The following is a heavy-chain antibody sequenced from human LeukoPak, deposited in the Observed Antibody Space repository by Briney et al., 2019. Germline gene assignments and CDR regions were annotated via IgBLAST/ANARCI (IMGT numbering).Heavy chain of an antibody. CDR3: AELGITMIGGV. V-gene: IGHV3-48*03. J-gene: IGHJ6*04. D-gene: IGHD3-10*02. CDR2: ISSSGSTI. Sequence: EGSPRLSCAASGFTFSSYEMNWVRQAPGKGLEWVSYISSSGSTIYYADSVKGRFTISRDNAKNSLYLQMNSLRAEDTAVYYCAELGITMIGGVWGKGTTVTISS. CDR1: GFTFSSYE.